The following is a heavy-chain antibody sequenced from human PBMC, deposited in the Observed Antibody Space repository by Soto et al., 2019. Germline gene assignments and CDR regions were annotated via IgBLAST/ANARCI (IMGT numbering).Heavy chain of an antibody. J-gene: IGHJ5*02. CDR1: GFTFSNAW. D-gene: IGHD2-2*01. Sequence: EVQLVESGGGLVKPGGSLRLSCAASGFTFSNAWMNWVRQGPGKGLEWVGRIKSKAYGGTTDYAAPVKGRFTISRDDSRDTLYLQRNSLKTEDTAVYYCPTTLGYCSTSCPWGQGSLVTVSS. CDR2: IKSKAYGGTT. CDR3: PTTLGYCSTSCP. V-gene: IGHV3-15*01.